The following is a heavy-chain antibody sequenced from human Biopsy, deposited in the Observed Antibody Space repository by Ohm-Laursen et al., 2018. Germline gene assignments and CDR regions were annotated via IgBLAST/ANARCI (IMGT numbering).Heavy chain of an antibody. J-gene: IGHJ4*02. D-gene: IGHD2-8*01. Sequence: ASVKVSCKASSYTFTDYNIHWMRQAPGQGLEWLGYINCKTGATNYAQKFQGTVTMTRDMSISTAYLALGSLRSADTAIYYCARDPLNGHKHFDYWGQGTQVTVSS. CDR3: ARDPLNGHKHFDY. CDR2: INCKTGAT. CDR1: SYTFTDYN. V-gene: IGHV1-2*02.